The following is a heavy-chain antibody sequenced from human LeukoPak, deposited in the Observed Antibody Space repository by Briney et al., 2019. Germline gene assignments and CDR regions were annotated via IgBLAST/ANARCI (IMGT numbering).Heavy chain of an antibody. CDR2: ISAYNGNT. D-gene: IGHD3-10*01. CDR1: GYTFTSYG. V-gene: IGHV1-18*01. Sequence: ASVKVSCKASGYTFTSYGISWVRQAPGQGLEWMGWISAYNGNTNYAQKLQGRVTMTTDTPTSTAYMELRSLRSDATAVYYCARDRTMLRGVRLVDSWGQGTLVTVSS. CDR3: ARDRTMLRGVRLVDS. J-gene: IGHJ4*02.